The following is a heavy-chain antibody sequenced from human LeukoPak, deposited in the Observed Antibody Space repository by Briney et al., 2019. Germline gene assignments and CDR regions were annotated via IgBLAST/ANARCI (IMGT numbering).Heavy chain of an antibody. CDR1: GYTFTGYY. J-gene: IGHJ3*02. V-gene: IGHV1-46*01. D-gene: IGHD1-26*01. Sequence: ASVKVSCKASGYTFTGYYMHWVRQAPGQGLEWMGIINPSGGSTSYAQKFQGRVTMTRDMSTSTVYMELSSLRSEDTAVYYCARGGTYSGSSNDAFDIWGQGTMVTVSS. CDR3: ARGGTYSGSSNDAFDI. CDR2: INPSGGST.